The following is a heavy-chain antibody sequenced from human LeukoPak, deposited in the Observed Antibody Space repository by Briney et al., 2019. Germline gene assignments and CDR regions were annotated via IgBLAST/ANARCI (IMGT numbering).Heavy chain of an antibody. J-gene: IGHJ3*02. D-gene: IGHD2-2*01. CDR1: GFTFSSYD. CDR3: ARERLSTSRIRGNAFDI. Sequence: GGSLRLSCAASGFTFSSYDMHWVRQATAKGLEWVSAIGTAGDTYYPGSVKGRFTISRENAKNSLYLQMNSLRAGDTAVYYCARERLSTSRIRGNAFDIWGQGTMVTVSS. CDR2: IGTAGDT. V-gene: IGHV3-13*01.